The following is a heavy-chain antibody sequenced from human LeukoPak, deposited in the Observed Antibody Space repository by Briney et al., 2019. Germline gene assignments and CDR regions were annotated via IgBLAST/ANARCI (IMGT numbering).Heavy chain of an antibody. Sequence: PGRSLRLSCVVSGFTFSSYGMHWVRQAPGKGLEWVAVISCDGSNKYYADSVKGRFTISRDNSKNTLYLQMNSLRAEDTAVYYCAKRGYYYDSSGYYSRTYFDYWSQGTLVIVSS. CDR1: GFTFSSYG. CDR3: AKRGYYYDSSGYYSRTYFDY. CDR2: ISCDGSNK. V-gene: IGHV3-30*18. J-gene: IGHJ4*02. D-gene: IGHD3-22*01.